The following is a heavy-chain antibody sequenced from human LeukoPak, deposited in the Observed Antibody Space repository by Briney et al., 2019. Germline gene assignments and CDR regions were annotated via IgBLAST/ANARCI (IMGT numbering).Heavy chain of an antibody. CDR1: GFTFSSYA. J-gene: IGHJ3*02. CDR3: AKDFLYYDILTGYRDSDAFDI. V-gene: IGHV3-23*01. D-gene: IGHD3-9*01. CDR2: ISGSGDST. Sequence: GGSLRLSCAASGFTFSSYAMSWVRQAPGKGLEWVSTISGSGDSTYYADSVKGRFTISRDNSKNTLYLQMNSLRAEDTAVYYCAKDFLYYDILTGYRDSDAFDIWGQGTMVTVSS.